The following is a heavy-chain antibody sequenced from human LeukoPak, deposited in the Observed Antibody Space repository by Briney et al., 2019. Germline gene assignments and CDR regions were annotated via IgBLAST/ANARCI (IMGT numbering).Heavy chain of an antibody. V-gene: IGHV1-18*01. Sequence: ASVKVSCKASGYTFTSYGISWVRQAPGQGLEWMGWISAYNGNTNYAQKLQGRVTMATDTSTSTAYMELRSLRSDDTAVYYCARERYIVVVPAAIHALSGDWFDPWGQGTLVTVSS. CDR3: ARERYIVVVPAAIHALSGDWFDP. D-gene: IGHD2-2*01. J-gene: IGHJ5*02. CDR2: ISAYNGNT. CDR1: GYTFTSYG.